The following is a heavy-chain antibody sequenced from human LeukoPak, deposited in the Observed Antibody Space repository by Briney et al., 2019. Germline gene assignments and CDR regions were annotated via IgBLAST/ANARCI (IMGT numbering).Heavy chain of an antibody. D-gene: IGHD1-26*01. CDR1: GFTFSSYN. CDR3: TRDGRGSPDH. V-gene: IGHV3-21*04. Sequence: KPGGSLRLSCAASGFTFSSYNMNWVRQAPGKGLEWVSSISSSSSYIYYADSVKGRFTVSRDNAKRSLYLQMSSLRAEDTAVYYCTRDGRGSPDHWGQGTLVTVSS. CDR2: ISSSSSYI. J-gene: IGHJ5*02.